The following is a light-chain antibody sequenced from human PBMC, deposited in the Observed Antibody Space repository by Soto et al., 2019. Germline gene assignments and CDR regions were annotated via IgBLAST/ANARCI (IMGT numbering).Light chain of an antibody. J-gene: IGKJ1*01. CDR3: QQYYSSPWT. CDR1: QGTSSY. V-gene: IGKV1-8*01. CDR2: AAS. Sequence: AIRMTQSPSSFSASTGDRVTITCRASQGTSSYLAWYQQKPGKAPKLLIYAASTLQSGVPSRFSGSGSGTDFTLTISCLQSEDFATYYCQQYYSSPWTFGQGTKVEIK.